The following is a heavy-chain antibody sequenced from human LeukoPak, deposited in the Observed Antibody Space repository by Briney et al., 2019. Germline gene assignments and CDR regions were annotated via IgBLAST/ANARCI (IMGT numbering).Heavy chain of an antibody. Sequence: HGESLKISCKGSGYRFTSYWIGWVRQMPGKGLELMAIIYPGDSDARYSPSFQGQVTISADKSISTAYLQWSSLKASDTAMYYCTRQGVYYSDSSAFYYWDQGTLVTVSS. CDR1: GYRFTSYW. D-gene: IGHD3-22*01. CDR3: TRQGVYYSDSSAFYY. CDR2: IYPGDSDA. J-gene: IGHJ4*02. V-gene: IGHV5-51*01.